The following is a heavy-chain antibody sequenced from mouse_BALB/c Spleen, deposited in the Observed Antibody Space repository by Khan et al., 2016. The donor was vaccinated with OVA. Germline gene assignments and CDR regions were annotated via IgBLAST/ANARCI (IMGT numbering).Heavy chain of an antibody. J-gene: IGHJ4*01. V-gene: IGHV9-3-1*01. CDR1: GYTFTNYG. CDR3: ARGGRKAIDY. CDR2: IYTYTGEP. Sequence: QIQLVQSGPDLKKPGETVKISCKASGYTFTNYGINWVKQAPGTGLKWMGWIYTYTGEPTYADDFKGRFAFSLETSASTAYLQINNLNNEDTATYCCARGGRKAIDYWGQGTSVTVAS.